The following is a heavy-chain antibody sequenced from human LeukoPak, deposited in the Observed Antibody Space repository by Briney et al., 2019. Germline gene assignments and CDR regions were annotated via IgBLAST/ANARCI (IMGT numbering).Heavy chain of an antibody. CDR1: GGSISSGGYY. CDR2: IYYSGST. CDR3: ARGTTMVRGVSHFDY. V-gene: IGHV4-31*03. D-gene: IGHD3-10*01. J-gene: IGHJ4*02. Sequence: SETLSLTCTVSGGSISSGGYYWRWIRQHPGKGLEWIGYIYYSGSTYYNPSLKSRVTISVDTSKNQFSLKLSSVTAADTAVYYCARGTTMVRGVSHFDYWGQGTLVTVSS.